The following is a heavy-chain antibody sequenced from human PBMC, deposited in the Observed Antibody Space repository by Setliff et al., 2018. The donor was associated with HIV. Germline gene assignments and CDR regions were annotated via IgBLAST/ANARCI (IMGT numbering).Heavy chain of an antibody. J-gene: IGHJ5*02. CDR2: IYPHDSDV. CDR3: VRYSGSSYKSNWFDP. V-gene: IGHV5-51*01. CDR1: GYSFTTYW. D-gene: IGHD1-26*01. Sequence: PGESLKISCKASGYSFTTYWLAWVRQMPGKGLEWMGIIYPHDSDVRYNPSFQGQVTISADMSISTAYLQWSSLQASDTAMYYCVRYSGSSYKSNWFDPWGQGTRVTVSS.